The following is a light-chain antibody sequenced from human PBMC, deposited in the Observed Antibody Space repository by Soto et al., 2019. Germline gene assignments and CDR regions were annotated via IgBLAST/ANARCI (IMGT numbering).Light chain of an antibody. CDR3: ATWDDSLDDPVV. V-gene: IGLV1-44*01. CDR1: SANIGEKT. Sequence: QSVLTQPPSASGTPGQRVTISCSGGSANIGEKTVSWYQQFPGTAPTLLIYDDNQRPSGVPDRFSGSKSGTSVSLGISGLRSEDEATYYCATWDDSLDDPVVFGGGTKLTVL. CDR2: DDN. J-gene: IGLJ2*01.